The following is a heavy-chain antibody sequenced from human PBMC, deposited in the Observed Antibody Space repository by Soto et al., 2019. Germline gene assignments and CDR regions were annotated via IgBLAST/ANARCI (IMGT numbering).Heavy chain of an antibody. CDR3: ARGRYGDY. Sequence: QVHLVQSGAEVKKPGASVKVSCKGSGYAFTTYGITWVRQAPGQGLEWMGWISAHNGNTNYAQKLQGRVTVTRDTSTTTAYMEQRSLRADDAAGYYCARGRYGDYWGQGALVTVTS. V-gene: IGHV1-18*01. CDR2: ISAHNGNT. CDR1: GYAFTTYG. D-gene: IGHD1-1*01. J-gene: IGHJ4*02.